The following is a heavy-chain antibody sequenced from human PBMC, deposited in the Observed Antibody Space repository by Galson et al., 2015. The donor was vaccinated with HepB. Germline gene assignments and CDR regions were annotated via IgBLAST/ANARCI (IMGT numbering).Heavy chain of an antibody. CDR2: ISYDGSNK. CDR1: GFTFSSYA. CDR3: ARDSPKSLGAFDI. J-gene: IGHJ3*02. Sequence: SLRLSCAASGFTFSSYAMHWVRQAPGKGLEWVAVISYDGSNKYYADSVKGRFTISRDNSKNTLYLQMNSLRAEDTAVYYCARDSPKSLGAFDIWGQGTMVTVSS. V-gene: IGHV3-30-3*01.